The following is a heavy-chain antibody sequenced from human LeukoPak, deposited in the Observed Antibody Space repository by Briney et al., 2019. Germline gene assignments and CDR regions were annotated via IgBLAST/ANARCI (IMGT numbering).Heavy chain of an antibody. CDR2: IYTSGST. CDR1: GGSISSYY. J-gene: IGHJ6*03. CDR3: ARGNYDFWSGPPYYYYMDV. Sequence: PSETLSLTCTVSGGSISSYYWSWIRQPAGKGLEWIGRIYTSGSTNYNPSLKSRVTMSVDTSKNQLSLKLSSVTAADTAVYYCARGNYDFWSGPPYYYYMDVWGKGTTVTVSS. V-gene: IGHV4-4*07. D-gene: IGHD3-3*01.